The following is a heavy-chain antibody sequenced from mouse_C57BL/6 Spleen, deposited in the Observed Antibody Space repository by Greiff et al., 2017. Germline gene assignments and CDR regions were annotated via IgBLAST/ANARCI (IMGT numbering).Heavy chain of an antibody. CDR3: ARKEMTRYYYAMDY. V-gene: IGHV2-3*01. CDR2: IWGDGST. Sequence: VQLQESGPGLVAPSQSLSITCTVSGFSLTSYGVSWVRQPPGKGLEWLGVIWGDGSTNYHSALISRLSISKDNSKSQVFLKLNSLQTDDTAIYYCARKEMTRYYYAMDYWGQGTSVTVSS. CDR1: GFSLTSYG. J-gene: IGHJ4*01.